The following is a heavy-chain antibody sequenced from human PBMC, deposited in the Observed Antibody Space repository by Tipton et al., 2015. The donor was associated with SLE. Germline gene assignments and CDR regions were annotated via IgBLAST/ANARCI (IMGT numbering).Heavy chain of an antibody. J-gene: IGHJ2*01. Sequence: LRLSCTVSGGSISSGSYYWSWIRQPAGKGLEWIGHIYTSGSTNYNPSLKSRVTISVDTSKNQFSLKLSSVTAADTAVYYCASPGESCSGPSCYDWYFDLWGRGTLVTVSS. CDR2: IYTSGST. CDR3: ASPGESCSGPSCYDWYFDL. D-gene: IGHD2-2*01. V-gene: IGHV4-61*09. CDR1: GGSISSGSYY.